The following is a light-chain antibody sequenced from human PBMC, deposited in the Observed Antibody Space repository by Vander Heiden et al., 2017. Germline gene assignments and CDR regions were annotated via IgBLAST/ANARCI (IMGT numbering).Light chain of an antibody. Sequence: QSVLTQPTSASGTPGQRVTISCSGSSSNIGSNTVNWYQQLPGTAPKLLIYSSSQRPSGVPDRFSGSKSGTSASLAISGLQSEDEADYYCAAWDDSLNGWVFGGGTKLTVL. CDR3: AAWDDSLNGWV. J-gene: IGLJ3*02. V-gene: IGLV1-44*01. CDR2: SSS. CDR1: SSNIGSNT.